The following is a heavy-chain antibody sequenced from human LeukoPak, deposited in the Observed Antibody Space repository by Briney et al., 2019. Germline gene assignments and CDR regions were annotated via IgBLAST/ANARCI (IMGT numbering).Heavy chain of an antibody. CDR3: ARDLSYYFDSSGYSNPGWLDY. D-gene: IGHD3-22*01. CDR2: ISPNNGNT. J-gene: IGHJ4*02. Sequence: ASVKVSCKASGYTFTSYGISWVRQAPGQGLEWMGWISPNNGNTNYAQKLQGRVTMTTDTSTSTAYMELRSLRSDDTAFYYCARDLSYYFDSSGYSNPGWLDYWVQGTLVSVSS. V-gene: IGHV1-18*01. CDR1: GYTFTSYG.